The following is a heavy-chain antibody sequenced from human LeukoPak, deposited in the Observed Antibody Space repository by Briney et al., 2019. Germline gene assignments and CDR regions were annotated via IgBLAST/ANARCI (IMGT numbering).Heavy chain of an antibody. V-gene: IGHV4-34*01. CDR3: ARRGGGNYPYYFDF. Sequence: PSETLSLTCAVYGGSFSGYYWSWIRRPPGKGLEWIGEIDRFGSTNYSPSLKSRVTISIQTSKSQFSLNLNSVTAADTAVYYCARRGGGNYPYYFDFWGQGTAVAVSS. D-gene: IGHD1-26*01. J-gene: IGHJ4*02. CDR2: IDRFGST. CDR1: GGSFSGYY.